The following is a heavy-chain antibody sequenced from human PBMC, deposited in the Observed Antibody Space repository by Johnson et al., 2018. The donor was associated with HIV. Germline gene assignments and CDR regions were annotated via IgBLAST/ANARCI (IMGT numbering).Heavy chain of an antibody. CDR3: AKDEEGDYGDLGAFNI. CDR1: GFTFSDYY. J-gene: IGHJ3*02. Sequence: QVQLVESGGGLVKPGGSLRLSCAASGFTFSDYYMSWIRQAPGKGLEWVSYISSSGSTIYYVDSVKGRFTISRDNSKNTLYLQMNSLRAEDTAIYYCAKDEEGDYGDLGAFNIWGQGTMVTVSS. D-gene: IGHD4-17*01. CDR2: ISSSGSTI. V-gene: IGHV3-11*04.